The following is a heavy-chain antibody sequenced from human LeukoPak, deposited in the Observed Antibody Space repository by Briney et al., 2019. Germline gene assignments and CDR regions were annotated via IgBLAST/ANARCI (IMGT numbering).Heavy chain of an antibody. CDR2: VTSSSTSI. CDR1: GFSFSIYS. CDR3: SRGSPCSSTSCYVTGAFDL. Sequence: GGSLRLSCAASGFSFSIYSMNWVRQAPGKWLEWVSSVTSSSTSIYYADSLKGRFTISRDNAKNSLFLQVNSLRDEDTAVYYCSRGSPCSSTSCYVTGAFDLWGQGTMLTVSS. D-gene: IGHD2-2*01. J-gene: IGHJ3*01. V-gene: IGHV3-21*01.